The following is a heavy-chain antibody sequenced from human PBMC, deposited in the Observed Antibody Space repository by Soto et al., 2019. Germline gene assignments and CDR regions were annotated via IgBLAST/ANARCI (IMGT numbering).Heavy chain of an antibody. J-gene: IGHJ6*02. Sequence: GGSLRLSCSASGFTFSIYWMHWVRQAPGKGLVWVSRINTDGSGTSYADSVKGRFTISRDNAKNRLFLQMNGLSAEDTAVYYCAGEPAAGSYGMDVWGQGTTVTVSS. CDR2: INTDGSGT. V-gene: IGHV3-74*01. CDR3: AGEPAAGSYGMDV. CDR1: GFTFSIYW. D-gene: IGHD6-13*01.